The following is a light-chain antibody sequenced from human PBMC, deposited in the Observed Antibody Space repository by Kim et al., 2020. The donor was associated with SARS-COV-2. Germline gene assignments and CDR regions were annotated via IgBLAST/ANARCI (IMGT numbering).Light chain of an antibody. CDR2: GDT. CDR3: QSYDSSLGGSV. V-gene: IGLV1-40*01. J-gene: IGLJ3*02. Sequence: RVTISCTGSTSNIGAGYDVHWYQQLPGPAPKLLIYGDTNRPSGVPDRFSGSKSGTSASLAITGLQAEDEADYYCQSYDSSLGGSVFGGGTQLTVL. CDR1: TSNIGAGYD.